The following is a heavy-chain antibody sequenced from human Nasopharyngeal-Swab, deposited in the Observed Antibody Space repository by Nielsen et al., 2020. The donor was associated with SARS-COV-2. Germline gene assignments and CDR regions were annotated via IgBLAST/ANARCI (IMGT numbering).Heavy chain of an antibody. Sequence: GGSLRLSCAASGFTFSSYSMNWVRHAPGKGLEWVSSISSSSSYIYYADSVKGRFTISRDNAKNSLYLQMNSLRAEDTAVYYCARDGGATIFDYWGQGTLVTVSS. CDR1: GFTFSSYS. J-gene: IGHJ4*02. V-gene: IGHV3-21*01. CDR3: ARDGGATIFDY. D-gene: IGHD1-26*01. CDR2: ISSSSSYI.